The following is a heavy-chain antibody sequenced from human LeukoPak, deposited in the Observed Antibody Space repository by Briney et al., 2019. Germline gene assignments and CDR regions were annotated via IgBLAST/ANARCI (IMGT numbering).Heavy chain of an antibody. Sequence: PGGSLRLSCTSASAFTFSDFWMSWVRQAPGKGLEWLANIKQDGSEKYYVDSVKGRFTISRDNAKNSVYLQMNSLRAEDTAVYYCARNPNYSGAGAYFDYWGQGTLVTVSS. CDR1: AFTFSDFW. D-gene: IGHD3-10*01. V-gene: IGHV3-7*01. CDR2: IKQDGSEK. J-gene: IGHJ4*02. CDR3: ARNPNYSGAGAYFDY.